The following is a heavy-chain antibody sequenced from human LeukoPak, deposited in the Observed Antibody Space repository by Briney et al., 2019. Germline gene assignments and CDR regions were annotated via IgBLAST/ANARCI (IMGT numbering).Heavy chain of an antibody. CDR1: GGTFSSYA. Sequence: SVKVSCKASGGTFSSYAISWVRQAPGQGLEWMGGIIPIFGTASYAQKFQGRVTMTRDTSTSTVYMELSSLRSEDTAVYYCARVLFGFSHAFDIWGQGTMVTVSS. CDR2: IIPIFGTA. CDR3: ARVLFGFSHAFDI. V-gene: IGHV1-69*05. J-gene: IGHJ3*02. D-gene: IGHD2/OR15-2a*01.